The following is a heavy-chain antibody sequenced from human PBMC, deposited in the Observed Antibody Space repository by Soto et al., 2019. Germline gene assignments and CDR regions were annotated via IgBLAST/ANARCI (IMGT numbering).Heavy chain of an antibody. V-gene: IGHV4-34*01. CDR2: INHSGST. CDR1: GGSVSGYY. Sequence: PSEARPLTCSVHGGSVSGYYWRLLRQPPGKGLERIGEINHSGSTNYNPSLKSRVTISVDTSKSQVPRKLSSVTAADTAVYYCARKTGTHYYYYGRDVCDQGTTVAVSS. J-gene: IGHJ6*02. CDR3: ARKTGTHYYYYGRDV. D-gene: IGHD1-1*01.